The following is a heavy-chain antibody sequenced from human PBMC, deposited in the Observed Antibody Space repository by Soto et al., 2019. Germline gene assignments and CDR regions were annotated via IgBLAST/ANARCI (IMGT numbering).Heavy chain of an antibody. J-gene: IGHJ4*02. CDR2: IYYSGST. V-gene: IGHV4-61*01. Sequence: PSETLSLTCTVSGCSISSSSYYCSWIRQPPGKGLEWIGYIYYSGSTNYNPSLKSRVTISVDTSKNQFSLKLSSVTAADTAVYYCARAGAATLFDYWGQGPLVTVSS. D-gene: IGHD2-15*01. CDR1: GCSISSSSYY. CDR3: ARAGAATLFDY.